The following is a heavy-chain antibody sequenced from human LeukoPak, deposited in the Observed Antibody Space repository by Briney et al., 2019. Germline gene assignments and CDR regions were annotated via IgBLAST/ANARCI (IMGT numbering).Heavy chain of an antibody. J-gene: IGHJ4*02. CDR3: ARAGGSTVSHSDY. Sequence: GGSLRLSCAASGFTFSSYSMNWVRQAPGKGLEWVSYISSSSSTIYYADSVKGRFTISRDNAKNSLYLQMNSLRAEDTAVYYCARAGGSTVSHSDYWGQGTLVTVSS. V-gene: IGHV3-48*01. CDR2: ISSSSSTI. D-gene: IGHD4-17*01. CDR1: GFTFSSYS.